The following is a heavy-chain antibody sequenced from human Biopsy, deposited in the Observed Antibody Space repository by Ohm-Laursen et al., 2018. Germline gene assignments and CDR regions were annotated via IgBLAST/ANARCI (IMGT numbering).Heavy chain of an antibody. CDR1: GDSISDYF. V-gene: IGHV4-4*07. J-gene: IGHJ5*02. D-gene: IGHD1-14*01. CDR2: IYSSGRT. CDR3: ARDRDRRGWFDP. Sequence: TLSLTCTVSGDSISDYFWSWIRQPADKGLEYIGRIYSSGRTFYNPSLKSRATMSVATSDNQFSLKLSSVTAADTAVYYCARDRDRRGWFDPWGQGTLVTVSS.